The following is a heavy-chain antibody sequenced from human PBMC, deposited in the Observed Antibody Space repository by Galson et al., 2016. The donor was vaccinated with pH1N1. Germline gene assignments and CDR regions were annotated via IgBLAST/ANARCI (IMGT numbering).Heavy chain of an antibody. J-gene: IGHJ6*01. Sequence: LRLSCAASGFTFSSYWMTWVRQAPGKGLEWIGYIHNRGTTAYNPSLKSRVTISIDTSKNQFSLQLRSVTAADTAVFYCAREDLVVGEGWDNGLDLWGQGTTVTVSS. D-gene: IGHD2-15*01. CDR1: GFTFSSYW. CDR2: IHNRGTT. V-gene: IGHV4-34*09. CDR3: AREDLVVGEGWDNGLDL.